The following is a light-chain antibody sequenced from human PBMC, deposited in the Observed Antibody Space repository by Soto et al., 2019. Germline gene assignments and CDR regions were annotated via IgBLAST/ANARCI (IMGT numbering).Light chain of an antibody. CDR3: QHYDHLPPFT. CDR1: QDIRKY. J-gene: IGKJ3*01. V-gene: IGKV1-33*01. CDR2: GAS. Sequence: DIQMTQSPSSLSASVGDRVTITCQASQDIRKYLNWYQQKPGRAPKLLIYGASNLETGVPSRFSGSGYGTDSTFTISSLQPEDIATYYCQHYDHLPPFTFGPGTKVAIK.